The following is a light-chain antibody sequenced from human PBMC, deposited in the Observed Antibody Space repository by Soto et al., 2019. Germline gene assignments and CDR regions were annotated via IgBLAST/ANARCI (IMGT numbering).Light chain of an antibody. Sequence: QSVLTQPPSVSGAPGQRVTISCTGSSSNIGAGYDVHWYQQLPGTAPKLLIYGNSNRPSGVPDRFSGSKSGTSASLAITGLQAEDEADYYSQSYDSYPRAPHVVRTGTKLT. CDR2: GNS. V-gene: IGLV1-40*01. J-gene: IGLJ1*01. CDR3: QSYDSYPRAPHV. CDR1: SSNIGAGYD.